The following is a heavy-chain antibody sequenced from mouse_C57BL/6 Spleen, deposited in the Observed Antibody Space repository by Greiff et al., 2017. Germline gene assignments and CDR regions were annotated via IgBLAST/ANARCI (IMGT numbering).Heavy chain of an antibody. J-gene: IGHJ1*03. Sequence: VQLKESGPGLVKPSQSLSLTCSVTGYSITSGYYWNWIRQFPGNKLEWMGYISYDGSNNYNPSLKNRISITRDTSKNQFFLKLNSVTTEDTATYYCARERAGLWYFDVWGTGTTVTVSS. CDR1: GYSITSGYY. CDR3: ARERAGLWYFDV. V-gene: IGHV3-6*01. D-gene: IGHD3-3*01. CDR2: ISYDGSN.